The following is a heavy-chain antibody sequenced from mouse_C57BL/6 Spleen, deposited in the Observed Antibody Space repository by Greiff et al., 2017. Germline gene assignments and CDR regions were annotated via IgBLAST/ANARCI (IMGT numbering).Heavy chain of an antibody. D-gene: IGHD2-1*01. V-gene: IGHV1-64*01. Sequence: QVQLQQSGAELVKPGASVKLSCKASGYTFTSYWMHWVKQRPGQGLEWIGMIHPNSGSTNYNEKFKSKATLTADKSSSTAYMQLSSLTSEDSAVEYCARKGGNYVFVYWGQGTTLTVSS. CDR3: ARKGGNYVFVY. J-gene: IGHJ2*01. CDR2: IHPNSGST. CDR1: GYTFTSYW.